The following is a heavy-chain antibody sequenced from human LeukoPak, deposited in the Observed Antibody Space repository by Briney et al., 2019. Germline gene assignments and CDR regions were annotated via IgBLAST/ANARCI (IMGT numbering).Heavy chain of an antibody. CDR3: ARDLEMATISRFDY. V-gene: IGHV1-18*01. Sequence: GASVKVSCKASGYTFTSYGISWVRQAPGQGLEWMGWISAYNGNTNYAQKLQGRVTMTTDTSTSTAYMELRSLRSDDTAVYYCARDLEMATISRFDYWGQGTLVTVSS. CDR1: GYTFTSYG. J-gene: IGHJ4*02. CDR2: ISAYNGNT. D-gene: IGHD5-24*01.